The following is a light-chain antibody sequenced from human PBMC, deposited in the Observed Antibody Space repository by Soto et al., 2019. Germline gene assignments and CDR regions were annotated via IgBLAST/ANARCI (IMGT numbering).Light chain of an antibody. J-gene: IGKJ5*01. CDR1: QIVSSY. CDR2: DAS. Sequence: EIVMTQSPATLSVSPVEGATLSCRASQIVSSYLAWYQQKPGQAPRLLIYDASNRATGIPARFSGSGSGTDFTLTISSLEPEDFAVYYCQQRSNWPPAITFGQGTRLEIK. V-gene: IGKV3-11*01. CDR3: QQRSNWPPAIT.